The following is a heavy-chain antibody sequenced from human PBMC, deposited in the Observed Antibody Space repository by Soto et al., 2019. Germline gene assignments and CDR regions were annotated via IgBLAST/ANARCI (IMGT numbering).Heavy chain of an antibody. CDR3: AKRFELVDDYFDS. CDR1: GCTCNSYA. D-gene: IGHD1-26*01. Sequence: VVSLRLSCTASGCTCNSYARSCVRQAPGKGLEWVSAISGSGGSTYYADSVKGRFTISRDNSKNTLYLQMNSLRAEDTAVYYCAKRFELVDDYFDSWGQGTLVTVPQ. V-gene: IGHV3-23*01. J-gene: IGHJ4*02. CDR2: ISGSGGST.